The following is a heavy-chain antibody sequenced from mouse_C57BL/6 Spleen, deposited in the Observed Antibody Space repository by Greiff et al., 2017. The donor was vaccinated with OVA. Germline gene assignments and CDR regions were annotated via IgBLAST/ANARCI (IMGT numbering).Heavy chain of an antibody. CDR2: ISSGSSTI. D-gene: IGHD1-1*01. V-gene: IGHV5-17*01. CDR3: ARGLGYYGSSLDY. J-gene: IGHJ2*01. CDR1: GFTFSDYG. Sequence: EVQVVESGGGLVKPGGSLKLSCAASGFTFSDYGMHWVRQAPEKGLEWVAYISSGSSTIYYADTVKGRFTISRDNAKNTLFLQMTSLRSEDTAMYYCARGLGYYGSSLDYWGQGTTLTVSS.